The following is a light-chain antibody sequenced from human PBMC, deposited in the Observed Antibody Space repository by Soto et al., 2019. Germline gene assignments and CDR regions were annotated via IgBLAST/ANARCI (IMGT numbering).Light chain of an antibody. CDR2: DGT. V-gene: IGLV2-11*01. Sequence: QSALTQPRSVSGSPGQSVTISCTGTSSDVGRYSFVSWYQQHPGKAPKLIIYDGTERPSGVSNRFSGSKSGNTASLTISGLQAEDEAHYYCCSYATYNMILGGGTKLTVL. CDR3: CSYATYNMI. J-gene: IGLJ2*01. CDR1: SSDVGRYSF.